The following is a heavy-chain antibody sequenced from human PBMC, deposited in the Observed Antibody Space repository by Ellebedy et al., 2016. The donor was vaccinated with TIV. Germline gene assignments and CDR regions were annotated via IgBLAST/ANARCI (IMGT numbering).Heavy chain of an antibody. CDR1: GYTFSTSD. D-gene: IGHD2-15*01. J-gene: IGHJ1*01. CDR3: ALDCSAGSCTAEYFQH. Sequence: ASVKVSCKASGYTFSTSDINWVRQAIGQGLEWMGWMSPHSGGVGYAQKFQGRVTMTTDTSTSTAYMELRSLRSDDTAVYYCALDCSAGSCTAEYFQHWGQGTLVTVSS. CDR2: MSPHSGGV. V-gene: IGHV1-8*01.